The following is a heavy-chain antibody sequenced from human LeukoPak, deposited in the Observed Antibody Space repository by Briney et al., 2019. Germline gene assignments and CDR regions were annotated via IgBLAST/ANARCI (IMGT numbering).Heavy chain of an antibody. Sequence: PGGSLRLSCAVSGFTFSSYGMHWVRQAPGKGLERVAVISYDGYNKSYADSVKGRFTISRDNSKNTLYLQMNSLRAEDTAVYYCAKPDLDYGDKFDYWGQGTLVTVSS. CDR3: AKPDLDYGDKFDY. D-gene: IGHD4-17*01. J-gene: IGHJ4*02. CDR2: ISYDGYNK. CDR1: GFTFSSYG. V-gene: IGHV3-30*18.